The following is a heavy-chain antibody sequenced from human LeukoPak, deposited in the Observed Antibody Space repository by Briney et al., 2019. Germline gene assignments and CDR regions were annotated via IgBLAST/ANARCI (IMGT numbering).Heavy chain of an antibody. Sequence: SETLSLTCTVSGGSISSSSYYWGWIRQPPGKGLEWIGSIYYSGSTYYNPSLKSRVTISVDTSKNQFALKLSSVTAADTAVYYCARQKLYDSSGYFDFWGQGTLVTVSS. CDR1: GGSISSSSYY. CDR2: IYYSGST. J-gene: IGHJ4*02. CDR3: ARQKLYDSSGYFDF. V-gene: IGHV4-39*01. D-gene: IGHD3-22*01.